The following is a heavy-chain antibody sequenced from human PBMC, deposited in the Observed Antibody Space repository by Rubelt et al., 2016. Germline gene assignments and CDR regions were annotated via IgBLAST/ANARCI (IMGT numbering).Heavy chain of an antibody. Sequence: QVQLVQSGAEVKKPGASVKVSCKASGYTFTSYYMPWVRQAPGQGLAWMGIINPSGGSTSYAQKFQGRVTMTRDTSTSTVYMELSSLTSEDTAVYYCATTIAIRPYYFDYWGQGTLVTVSS. CDR1: GYTFTSYY. J-gene: IGHJ4*02. D-gene: IGHD6-6*01. V-gene: IGHV1-46*01. CDR2: INPSGGST. CDR3: ATTIAIRPYYFDY.